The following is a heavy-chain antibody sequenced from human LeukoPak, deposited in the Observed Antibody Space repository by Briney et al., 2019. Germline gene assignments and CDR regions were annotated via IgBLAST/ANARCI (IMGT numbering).Heavy chain of an antibody. CDR3: ARTYCGDDCNIRYFDY. Sequence: GASVKVSCKASGYILSSYYMRWVRQAPGQGLEWLGIINPSGGDTKYAQKFQGRVTMTRDKSTSTVYMELSSLRSEDTAVYYCARTYCGDDCNIRYFDYWGQGTLVTVSS. D-gene: IGHD2-21*02. V-gene: IGHV1-46*01. J-gene: IGHJ4*02. CDR1: GYILSSYY. CDR2: INPSGGDT.